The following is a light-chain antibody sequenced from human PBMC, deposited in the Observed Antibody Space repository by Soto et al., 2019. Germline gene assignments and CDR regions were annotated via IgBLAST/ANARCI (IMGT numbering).Light chain of an antibody. CDR3: QQYDNWPPIT. Sequence: ELVMTQSPATLSVSPGERATLSCRASQSVGSNLAWYQQKHGQPPRLLIYAASTTATGIPARFSGSGSGTEFTLTISSLQSEDLAVYYCQQYDNWPPITVGQGTRLEIK. CDR2: AAS. CDR1: QSVGSN. J-gene: IGKJ5*01. V-gene: IGKV3-15*01.